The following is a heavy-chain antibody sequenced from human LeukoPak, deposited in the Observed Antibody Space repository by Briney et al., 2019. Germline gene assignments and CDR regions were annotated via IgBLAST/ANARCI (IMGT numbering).Heavy chain of an antibody. CDR1: GYSISSGYY. J-gene: IGHJ5*02. V-gene: IGHV4-38-2*02. CDR2: IYHSGST. CDR3: ARGRRYYYGSEEFDP. Sequence: SETLSLTCTVSGYSISSGYYWGWIRQPPGKGLEWIGSIYHSGSTYYNPSLKSRVTISVDTSKNQFSLKLSSVTAADTAVYYCARGRRYYYGSEEFDPWGQGTLVTVSS. D-gene: IGHD3-10*01.